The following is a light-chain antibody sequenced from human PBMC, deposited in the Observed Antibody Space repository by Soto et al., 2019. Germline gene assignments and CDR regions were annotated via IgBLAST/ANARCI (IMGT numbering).Light chain of an antibody. CDR2: KAS. Sequence: DIQMTQSPSTLSGSVGDGVTITCRASQTISSWLAWYQQKPVKAPKLLIYKASTLKSGVPSRFSGSGSGTEFTLTISSLQPDDFATYYCQHYNSYSEAVGQGTKVDIK. CDR1: QTISSW. J-gene: IGKJ1*01. CDR3: QHYNSYSEA. V-gene: IGKV1-5*03.